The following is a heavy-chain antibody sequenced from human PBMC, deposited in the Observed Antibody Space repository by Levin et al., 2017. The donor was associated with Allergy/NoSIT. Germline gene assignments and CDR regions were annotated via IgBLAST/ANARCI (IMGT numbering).Heavy chain of an antibody. CDR3: AKGGDMDY. CDR1: GFTFSSYG. CDR2: ISYDGSGH. Sequence: GGSLRLSCESSGFTFSSYGMHWVRQAPGKGLEWVAVISYDGSGHHYADSVKGRYSISRDNSKNTLYLQLNSLRTEDTAVYYCAKGGDMDYWGQGTLVTVSS. D-gene: IGHD4-17*01. J-gene: IGHJ4*02. V-gene: IGHV3-30*18.